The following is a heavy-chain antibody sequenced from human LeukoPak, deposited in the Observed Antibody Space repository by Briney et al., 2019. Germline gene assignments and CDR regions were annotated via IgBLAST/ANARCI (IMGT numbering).Heavy chain of an antibody. J-gene: IGHJ4*02. Sequence: SVKVACKASGGTFSSYAISWVRQAPGQGLEWMGGIIPIFGTANYAQKFQGRVTITTDEPTSTAYMELSSLRSEDTAVYYCASLSIRDYDSSGYYTFNYWGQGTLVTVSS. V-gene: IGHV1-69*05. CDR2: IIPIFGTA. CDR3: ASLSIRDYDSSGYYTFNY. D-gene: IGHD3-22*01. CDR1: GGTFSSYA.